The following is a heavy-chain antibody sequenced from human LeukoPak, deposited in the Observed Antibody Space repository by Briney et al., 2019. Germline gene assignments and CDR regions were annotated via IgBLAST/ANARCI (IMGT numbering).Heavy chain of an antibody. CDR3: ASLRRIFGVVIPDY. CDR1: GGTFSSYA. V-gene: IGHV1-69*04. CDR2: IIPILGIA. J-gene: IGHJ4*02. D-gene: IGHD3-3*01. Sequence: SVKVSCKASGGTFSSYAISWVRQAPGQGLEWMGRIIPILGIANYAQKFQGRVTITADKSTSTAYMELSSLRSEDTAVYYCASLRRIFGVVIPDYWGQGTLVTVSS.